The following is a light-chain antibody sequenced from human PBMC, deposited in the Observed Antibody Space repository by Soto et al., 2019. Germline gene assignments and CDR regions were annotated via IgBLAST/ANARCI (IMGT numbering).Light chain of an antibody. CDR1: SSDVGAYKY. CDR3: SSFTGTTPLDV. Sequence: QSALTQPASVSGSPGQSITISCTGTSSDVGAYKYVSWYQQHPGKVPQLIIYGVSNRPSGVSNRFSGSKSGNTAFLTLSGRQPEDEADYYCSSFTGTTPLDVFGTGTKLTVL. CDR2: GVS. J-gene: IGLJ1*01. V-gene: IGLV2-14*03.